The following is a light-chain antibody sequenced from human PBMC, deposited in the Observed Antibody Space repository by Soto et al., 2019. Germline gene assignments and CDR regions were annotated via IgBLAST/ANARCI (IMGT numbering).Light chain of an antibody. J-gene: IGLJ2*01. CDR3: QVWDSSADHVV. CDR2: DDS. Sequence: SYVVTQPPSVSVAPGQTARITCGGNNIGGKSVHWYQQKPGQAPVLVVYDDSDRPSGIPERFSGSNSGNTATLSISRVEAGDEADYYCQVWDSSADHVVFGGGTNLTVL. CDR1: NIGGKS. V-gene: IGLV3-21*02.